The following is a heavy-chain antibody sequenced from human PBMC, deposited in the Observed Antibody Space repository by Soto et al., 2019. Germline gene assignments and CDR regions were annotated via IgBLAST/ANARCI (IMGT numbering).Heavy chain of an antibody. J-gene: IGHJ4*02. V-gene: IGHV3-7*04. D-gene: IGHD2-15*01. CDR2: IKEGGSEK. Sequence: GGSLRLSCAASGFTFSSYWMSWVRQAPGKGLEWVANIKEGGSEKYYVDSVKGRFTISRDNAKNSLYLQMNSLRAEDTAVYYCARDHLGYCSSGSCNWSEYFGYWGQGTLVTVSS. CDR3: ARDHLGYCSSGSCNWSEYFGY. CDR1: GFTFSSYW.